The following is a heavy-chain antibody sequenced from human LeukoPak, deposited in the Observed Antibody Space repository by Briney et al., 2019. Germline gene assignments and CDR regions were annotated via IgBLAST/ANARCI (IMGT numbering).Heavy chain of an antibody. CDR1: GGSISSGGYY. D-gene: IGHD3-16*01. J-gene: IGHJ6*02. Sequence: SQTLSLTCTVSGGSISSGGYYWSWIRQPPGKGLEWIGEINHSGSTNYNPSLKSRVTISVDTSKNQFSLKLSSVTAADTAVYYCARDERGPVADPWPREVGGVYYYGMDVWGQGTTVTVSS. CDR3: ARDERGPVADPWPREVGGVYYYGMDV. CDR2: INHSGST. V-gene: IGHV4-30-2*01.